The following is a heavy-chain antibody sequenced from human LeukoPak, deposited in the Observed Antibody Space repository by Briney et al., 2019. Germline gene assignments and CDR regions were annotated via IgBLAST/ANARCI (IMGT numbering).Heavy chain of an antibody. D-gene: IGHD5-24*01. J-gene: IGHJ4*02. CDR2: INHSGST. V-gene: IGHV4-34*01. CDR3: ARVRGRDGYNSDY. Sequence: SETLSLTCAVYGGSFSGYYWSWIRQPPGKGLEWIGEINHSGSTNYNPSLKSRVTISVDTSKNQFSLKLSPVTAADTAVYYCARVRGRDGYNSDYWGQGTLVTVSS. CDR1: GGSFSGYY.